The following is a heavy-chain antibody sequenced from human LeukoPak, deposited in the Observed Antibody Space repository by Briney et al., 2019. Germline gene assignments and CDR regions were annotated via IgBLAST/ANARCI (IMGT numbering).Heavy chain of an antibody. J-gene: IGHJ5*02. V-gene: IGHV4-39*01. CDR2: IYYSGST. Sequence: SETLSLTCTVSGGSISSSSYYWGWIRQPPGKGLEWIGSIYYSGSTYYDPSLKSRVTISVDTSKNQFSLKLSSVTAADTAVYYCARLGGIFDPWGQGTLVTVSS. CDR1: GGSISSSSYY. CDR3: ARLGGIFDP. D-gene: IGHD3-16*01.